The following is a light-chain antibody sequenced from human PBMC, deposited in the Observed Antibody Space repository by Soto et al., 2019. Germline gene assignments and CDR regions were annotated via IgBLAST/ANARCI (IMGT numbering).Light chain of an antibody. CDR2: AAS. CDR1: QGISSY. Sequence: DIQLTQSPSFLSASVGDRVTITCLASQGISSYLAWYQQKPGKAPKLLIYAASTLQSGVPSRFSGSGSGTEFTLTISSLQPEDFATYYCQQLNSYPTFGGGTKVEIK. V-gene: IGKV1-9*01. J-gene: IGKJ4*01. CDR3: QQLNSYPT.